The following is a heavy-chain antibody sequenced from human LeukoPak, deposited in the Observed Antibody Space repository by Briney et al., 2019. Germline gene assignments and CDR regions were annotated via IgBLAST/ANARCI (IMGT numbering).Heavy chain of an antibody. CDR2: IIPIFGTA. Sequence: SVKVSCKASGGTFSSYAISWVRQAPGQGLEWMGGIIPIFGTANYAQKFQGRVTITTDGSTSTAYMELSSLRSEDTAVYYCASSRGFLRFLEWRIDYWGQGTLVTVSS. CDR1: GGTFSSYA. J-gene: IGHJ4*02. V-gene: IGHV1-69*05. D-gene: IGHD3-3*01. CDR3: ASSRGFLRFLEWRIDY.